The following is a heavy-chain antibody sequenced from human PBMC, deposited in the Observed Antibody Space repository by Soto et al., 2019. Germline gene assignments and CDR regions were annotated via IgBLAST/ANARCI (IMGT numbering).Heavy chain of an antibody. CDR2: IYHSGST. CDR1: GGSISSYY. J-gene: IGHJ5*02. V-gene: IGHV4-59*08. Sequence: SETLSLTCTVSGGSISSYYWSWIRQPPGKGLEWIGYIYHSGSTYYNPSLKSRVTISVDTSKNQFSLKLSSVTAADTAVYYCARYCSGGSCYLDPWGQGTLVT. CDR3: ARYCSGGSCYLDP. D-gene: IGHD2-15*01.